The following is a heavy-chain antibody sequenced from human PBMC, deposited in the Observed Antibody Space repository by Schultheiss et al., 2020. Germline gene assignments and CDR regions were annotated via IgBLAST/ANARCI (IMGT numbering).Heavy chain of an antibody. CDR1: GGSISSYY. CDR2: IYYSGST. Sequence: SQTLSLTCTVSGGSISSYYWSWIRQPPGKGLEWIGYIYYSGSTYYNPSLKSRVTISVDTSKNQFSLKLTSVTAADTAVYYCARGEMPHAFDIWGQGTMVTVS. V-gene: IGHV4-59*01. D-gene: IGHD5-24*01. J-gene: IGHJ3*02. CDR3: ARGEMPHAFDI.